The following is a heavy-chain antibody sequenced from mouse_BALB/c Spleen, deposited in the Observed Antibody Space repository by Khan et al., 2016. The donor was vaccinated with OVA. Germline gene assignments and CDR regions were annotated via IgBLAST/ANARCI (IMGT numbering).Heavy chain of an antibody. V-gene: IGHV2-6-1*01. J-gene: IGHJ4*01. CDR2: IWSDGST. CDR3: ARQPYYHYYIMDY. D-gene: IGHD2-10*01. CDR1: GFSLTNYG. Sequence: QMQLEESGPGLVAPSQSLSITCTISGFSLTNYGVHWVRQPPGKGLEWLVVIWSDGSTTYNSTLKSRLSISKDNSKSQAFLKMNSLQTDDTAMYFCARQPYYHYYIMDYWGQGTSVTVSS.